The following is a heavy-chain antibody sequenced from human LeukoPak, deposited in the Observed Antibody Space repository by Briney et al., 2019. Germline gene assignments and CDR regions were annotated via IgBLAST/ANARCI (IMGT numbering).Heavy chain of an antibody. D-gene: IGHD3-22*01. CDR3: ARGQHYYDSSGQKIYYMDV. CDR1: GGSISSHY. CDR2: IYYSGST. J-gene: IGHJ6*03. V-gene: IGHV4-59*11. Sequence: SETLSLTCTVSGGSISSHYWSWIRQPPGKGLEWIGYIYYSGSTNYNPSLKSRVTISVDTSKNQFSLKLSSVTAADTAVYYCARGQHYYDSSGQKIYYMDVWGKGTTVTVSS.